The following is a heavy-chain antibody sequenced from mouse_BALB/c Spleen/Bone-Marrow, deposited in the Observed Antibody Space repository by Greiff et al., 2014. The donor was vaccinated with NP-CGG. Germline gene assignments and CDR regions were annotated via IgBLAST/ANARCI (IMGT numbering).Heavy chain of an antibody. V-gene: IGHV1-22*01. Sequence: EVQLQESGPELVKPGSSVKMSCKTSGYSFTDYTIHWVKQSHGKSLEWIGDFNPNNGGTDYNQKFQDKATLTVDKSSRTAFMEFRSLTFEDSAVYYCARARWYDYWGQGTTLPVSS. CDR3: ARARWYDY. CDR1: GYSFTDYT. CDR2: FNPNNGGT. D-gene: IGHD1-1*02. J-gene: IGHJ2*01.